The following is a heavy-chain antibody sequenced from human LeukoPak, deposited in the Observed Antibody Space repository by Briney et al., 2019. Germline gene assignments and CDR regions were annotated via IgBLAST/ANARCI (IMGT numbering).Heavy chain of an antibody. V-gene: IGHV3-21*01. CDR2: ISSSSSYI. D-gene: IGHD1-20*01. J-gene: IGHJ6*02. Sequence: PGGSLRLSCAASGFTFSSYSMNWVRQAPGKGLEWVSSISSSSSYIYYADSVKGRFTISRDNAKNSLYLQMNSLRAEDTAVYYCARDNWNDPYYGMDVWGQGTTVTVSS. CDR3: ARDNWNDPYYGMDV. CDR1: GFTFSSYS.